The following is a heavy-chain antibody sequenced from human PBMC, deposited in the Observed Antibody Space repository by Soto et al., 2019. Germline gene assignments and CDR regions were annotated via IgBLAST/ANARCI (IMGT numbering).Heavy chain of an antibody. Sequence: EVQLVESGGDLVQPGGSLRLSCAASGFTFSGHWMHWVRQVPGKGLXXVSRINTDGGSSAYADSVKGRFTISRDNAKNTLYLQMNGLRAEDTAVYYCAREAGYCSRTSCYRRAFDTWGQGTTVTVSS. J-gene: IGHJ3*02. CDR2: INTDGGSS. V-gene: IGHV3-74*03. D-gene: IGHD2-2*01. CDR3: AREAGYCSRTSCYRRAFDT. CDR1: GFTFSGHW.